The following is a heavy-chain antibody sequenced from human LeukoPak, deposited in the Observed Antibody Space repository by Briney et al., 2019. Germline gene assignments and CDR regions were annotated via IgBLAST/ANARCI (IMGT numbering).Heavy chain of an antibody. Sequence: SETLSLTCTVSGGSISSYYWSWIRQPPGKGLEWIGYIYYSGSTNYNPSLKSRVTISVDTSKNQFSLKLSSVTAADTAVYYCARGSRDGYNSYYLYYMDVWGKGTTVTISS. J-gene: IGHJ6*03. CDR1: GGSISSYY. CDR2: IYYSGST. V-gene: IGHV4-59*01. CDR3: ARGSRDGYNSYYLYYMDV. D-gene: IGHD5-24*01.